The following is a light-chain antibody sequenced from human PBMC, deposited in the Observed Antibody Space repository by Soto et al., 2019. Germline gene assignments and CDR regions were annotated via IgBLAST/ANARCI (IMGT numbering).Light chain of an antibody. Sequence: EIVLTQSPATLSLSPGERATLSCRASQSVSKYLAWYQQKPGQAPRLLIYNASNRATGIPVRFSGSGSGTDFTLTISSLEPEDSAVYYCQQFSSYPLTFGGGTKVDIK. CDR1: QSVSKY. J-gene: IGKJ4*01. V-gene: IGKV3-11*01. CDR3: QQFSSYPLT. CDR2: NAS.